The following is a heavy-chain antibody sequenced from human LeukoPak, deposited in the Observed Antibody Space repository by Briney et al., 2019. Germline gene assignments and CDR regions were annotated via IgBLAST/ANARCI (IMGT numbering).Heavy chain of an antibody. CDR3: TRDTFGDRDY. J-gene: IGHJ4*02. CDR1: VFTFSSYW. CDR2: INEDGSST. Sequence: PGGSLRLSCVASVFTFSSYWMHSVRPAPGKGLVWVSRINEDGSSTGYGDSVKGRVNISRDNSKNTPYLQMNSLRAEDTAVYYCTRDTFGDRDYWGQGTLVTVSS. D-gene: IGHD3-16*01. V-gene: IGHV3-74*01.